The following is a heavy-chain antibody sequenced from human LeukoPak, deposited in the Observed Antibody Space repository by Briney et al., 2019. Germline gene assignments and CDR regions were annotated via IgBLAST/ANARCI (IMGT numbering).Heavy chain of an antibody. J-gene: IGHJ6*03. CDR1: GFTFSSYW. Sequence: PGGSLRLSCAASGFTFSSYWMHWVRQAPGKGLVWVSRINSDGSSTSYADSVKGRFTISRDNAKNTLYLQMNSLRAEDTAVYYCAKDGSDGELSRDYYYYYYMDVWGKGTTVTISS. CDR3: AKDGSDGELSRDYYYYYYMDV. CDR2: INSDGSST. D-gene: IGHD1-26*01. V-gene: IGHV3-74*01.